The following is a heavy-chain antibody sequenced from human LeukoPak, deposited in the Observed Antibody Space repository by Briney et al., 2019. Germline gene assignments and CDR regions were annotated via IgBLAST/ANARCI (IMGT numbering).Heavy chain of an antibody. CDR1: GFTFNSYA. CDR2: IYSGGST. J-gene: IGHJ6*02. V-gene: IGHV3-66*04. CDR3: ATQRRAYYYYGMDV. Sequence: GGSLRLSCAASGFTFNSYAMSWLRQAPGKGLEWVSVIYSGGSTYYADSVKGRFTISRDNSKNTLYLQMNSLRAEDTAVYYCATQRRAYYYYGMDVWGQGTTVTVSS.